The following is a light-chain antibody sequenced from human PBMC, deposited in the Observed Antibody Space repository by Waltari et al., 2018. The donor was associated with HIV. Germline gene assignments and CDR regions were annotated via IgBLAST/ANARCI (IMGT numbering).Light chain of an antibody. V-gene: IGLV1-47*01. CDR3: ATWDDSLSGSV. Sequence: QSVLTQPPSASGTPGQMVNIPCSGSSTNSRRTYVYWYQHLPVTAPKLLIYRNTQRPSGVPDRFSGSKSGTSASRAISGLRSEYESDYDCATWDDSLSGSVFGGGTKLTVL. J-gene: IGLJ2*01. CDR2: RNT. CDR1: STNSRRTY.